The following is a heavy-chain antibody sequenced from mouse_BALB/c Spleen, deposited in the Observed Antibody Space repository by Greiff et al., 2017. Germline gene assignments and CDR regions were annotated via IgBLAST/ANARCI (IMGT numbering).Heavy chain of an antibody. J-gene: IGHJ3*01. Sequence: VQLQQSGPELVKPGASVKMSCKASGYTFTSYVMHWVKQKPGQGLEWIGYINPYNDGTKYNEKFKGKATLTSDKSSSTAYMELSSLTSEDSAVYYCARRDTMITTGGTWFAYWGQGTLVTVSA. CDR2: INPYNDGT. V-gene: IGHV1-14*01. CDR3: ARRDTMITTGGTWFAY. CDR1: GYTFTSYV. D-gene: IGHD2-4*01.